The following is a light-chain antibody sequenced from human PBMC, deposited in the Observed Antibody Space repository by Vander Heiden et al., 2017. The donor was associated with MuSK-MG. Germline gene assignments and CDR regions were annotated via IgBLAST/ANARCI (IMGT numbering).Light chain of an antibody. CDR3: SAYAGSNNLV. V-gene: IGLV2-8*01. Sequence: QSALTQPPSASGSPGQSVTISCTGTSSDVGGYNYVSWYQQHPAKALNLMIYEVSKWPAGVPDRFSGSKSGNTASLTVSGLQAEEEADYYGSAYAGSNNLVFGGGTKLTVL. J-gene: IGLJ3*02. CDR1: SSDVGGYNY. CDR2: EVS.